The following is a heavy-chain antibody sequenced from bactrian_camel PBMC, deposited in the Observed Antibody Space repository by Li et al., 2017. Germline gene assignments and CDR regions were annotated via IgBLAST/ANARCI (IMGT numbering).Heavy chain of an antibody. V-gene: IGHV3S53*01. Sequence: VQLVESGGGSVQAGGSLRLSCAAASGYSAVTLCMGWFRQAPGKECEGVASIDSVGSTKYADSVKGRFIISKDNAKNIQYLQLNSLKDEDTAIYYCTRDQATGWGEYGMGYVAFAHWGQGTQVTVS. CDR1: GYSAVTLC. J-gene: IGHJ4*01. D-gene: IGHD5*01. CDR2: IDSVGST. CDR3: TRDQATGWGEYGMGYVAFAH.